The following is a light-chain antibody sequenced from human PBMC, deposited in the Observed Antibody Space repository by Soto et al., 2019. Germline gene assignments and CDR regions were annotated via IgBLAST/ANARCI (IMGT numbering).Light chain of an antibody. CDR3: SSFSSITREV. CDR1: SSDFNDDKY. CDR2: GVT. Sequence: QSALTQPASVSGSPGQSITMSCTGSSSDFNDDKYVSWYQQQPGKGPNLLLYGVTNRPSGVSNRFSGSKSGNTASLTISGLQTEDEADYYCSSFSSITREVFGGGTKLTVL. J-gene: IGLJ2*01. V-gene: IGLV2-14*01.